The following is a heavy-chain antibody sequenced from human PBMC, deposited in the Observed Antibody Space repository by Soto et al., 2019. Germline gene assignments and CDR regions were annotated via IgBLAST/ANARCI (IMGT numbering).Heavy chain of an antibody. V-gene: IGHV3-53*01. Sequence: GGSLRLSCAASGFTVSSNYMSWVRQAPGKGLEWVSVIYSGGSTYYADSVKGRFTISRDNSKNTLYLQMNSLRAEDTAVYCCARVSTYGGNWYFDLWGRGTLVTVSS. CDR3: ARVSTYGGNWYFDL. D-gene: IGHD4-17*01. J-gene: IGHJ2*01. CDR1: GFTVSSNY. CDR2: IYSGGST.